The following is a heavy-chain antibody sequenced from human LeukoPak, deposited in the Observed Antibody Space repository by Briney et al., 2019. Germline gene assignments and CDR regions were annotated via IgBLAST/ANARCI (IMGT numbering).Heavy chain of an antibody. J-gene: IGHJ4*02. Sequence: SSVKVSCKAFGGTFSSYAISWVRQAPGQGLEWMGGIIPIFGTANYAQKFQGRVTITTDESTSTAYMELSSLRSDDTAVYYCARDKREYCSGGSCYPEYYFDYWGQGTLVTVSS. CDR3: ARDKREYCSGGSCYPEYYFDY. D-gene: IGHD2-15*01. V-gene: IGHV1-69*05. CDR1: GGTFSSYA. CDR2: IIPIFGTA.